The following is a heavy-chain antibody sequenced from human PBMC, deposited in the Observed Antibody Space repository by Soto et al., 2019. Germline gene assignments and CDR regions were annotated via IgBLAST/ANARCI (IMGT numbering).Heavy chain of an antibody. CDR3: TRGGDAYKHGH. Sequence: QVQLQESGPGLVKPSETLSLTCTVPGGSVSIGTYYWSWIRQPPGKGLEWIGFIHYSGSTNYNPYPKRRVTMSVDTSKNQFSRKLPSVNPADTAVYYYTRGGDAYKHGHWGQGTLVTVSS. V-gene: IGHV4-61*01. CDR1: GGSVSIGTYY. D-gene: IGHD2-21*01. CDR2: IHYSGST. J-gene: IGHJ4*02.